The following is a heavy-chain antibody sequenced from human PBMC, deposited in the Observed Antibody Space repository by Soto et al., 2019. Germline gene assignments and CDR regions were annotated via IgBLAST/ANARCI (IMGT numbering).Heavy chain of an antibody. D-gene: IGHD3-22*01. Sequence: SETLSLTCTVSGGSISSGGYYWSWIRQHPEKGLEWIGYIYYSGSTYYNPSLKSRVTISVDTSKNQFSLKLSSVTAADTAVYYCARSRTHYYDSSGYQDDAFDIWGQGTMVTVSS. CDR1: GGSISSGGYY. CDR2: IYYSGST. CDR3: ARSRTHYYDSSGYQDDAFDI. J-gene: IGHJ3*02. V-gene: IGHV4-31*03.